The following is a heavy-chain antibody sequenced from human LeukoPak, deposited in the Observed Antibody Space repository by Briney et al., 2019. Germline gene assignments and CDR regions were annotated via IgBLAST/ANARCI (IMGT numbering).Heavy chain of an antibody. CDR1: GGSFSGYY. V-gene: IGHV4-34*01. Sequence: SETLSLTCAVYGGSFSGYYWSWIRQSPGKGLEWIGEINHSGSTNYNPSLKSRVTISVDTSKNQFSLKLSSLTAADTAMYYCARGRYGSGSYFFDYWGQGTLVTVSS. D-gene: IGHD3-10*01. J-gene: IGHJ4*02. CDR2: INHSGST. CDR3: ARGRYGSGSYFFDY.